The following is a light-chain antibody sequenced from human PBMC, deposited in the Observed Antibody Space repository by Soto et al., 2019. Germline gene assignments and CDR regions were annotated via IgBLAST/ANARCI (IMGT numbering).Light chain of an antibody. Sequence: EIVRTQSPSTLSVSPGERATLSCSASQSVSSNLAWYQQKPGKAPRLLIYGASTRATGIPARFSRSGSRTEFTLTISSPQSEDFAVYYCQQYNKLPPYTFGQGTQLQIK. J-gene: IGKJ2*01. CDR3: QQYNKLPPYT. CDR1: QSVSSN. V-gene: IGKV3-15*01. CDR2: GAS.